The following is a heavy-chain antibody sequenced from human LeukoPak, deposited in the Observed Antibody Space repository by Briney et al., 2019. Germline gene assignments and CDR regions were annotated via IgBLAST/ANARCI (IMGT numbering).Heavy chain of an antibody. V-gene: IGHV4-39*07. CDR3: ARDLDY. J-gene: IGHJ4*02. CDR2: IYYSGST. Sequence: SETLSLTCTVSGGSISSSSYYWGWIRQPPGKGLEWIGSIYYSGSTYYNPSLRSRVTISVDTSKNQFSLKLSSVTAADMAVYYCARDLDYWGQGTLVTVSS. CDR1: GGSISSSSYY.